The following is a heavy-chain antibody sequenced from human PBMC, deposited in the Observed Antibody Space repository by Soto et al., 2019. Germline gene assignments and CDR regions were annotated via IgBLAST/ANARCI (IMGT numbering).Heavy chain of an antibody. CDR1: GGSITSSGYY. D-gene: IGHD2-2*01. V-gene: IGHV4-31*03. Sequence: QVQLQESGPGLVNPSQTLSLTCTVSGGSITSSGYYWSWIRQHPGEGLEWIGFTSNSGRASYKPSLQSRVTISVDTSSNLFSLNLKSVTAADTAVYYGARGGGSTKVDYWGQGTLVTVSP. CDR3: ARGGGSTKVDY. J-gene: IGHJ4*02. CDR2: TSNSGRA.